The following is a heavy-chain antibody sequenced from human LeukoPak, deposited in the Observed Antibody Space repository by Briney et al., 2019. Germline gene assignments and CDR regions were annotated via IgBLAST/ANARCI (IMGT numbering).Heavy chain of an antibody. V-gene: IGHV3-33*01. D-gene: IGHD3-10*01. Sequence: GGSLRLSCAASGFTFSSYGMHWVRQAPGKGLEWVAVIWYDGSNKYYADSVKGRSTISRDNSKNTLYLQMNSLRAEDTAVYYCAREKDYGSVNNWFDPWGQGTLVTVSS. CDR1: GFTFSSYG. CDR3: AREKDYGSVNNWFDP. J-gene: IGHJ5*02. CDR2: IWYDGSNK.